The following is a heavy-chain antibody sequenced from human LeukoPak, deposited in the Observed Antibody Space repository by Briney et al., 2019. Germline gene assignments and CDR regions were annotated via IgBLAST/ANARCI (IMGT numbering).Heavy chain of an antibody. D-gene: IGHD4-23*01. V-gene: IGHV3-21*01. CDR3: ASDDYGGFDI. J-gene: IGHJ3*02. CDR2: ISTSSSYI. CDR1: GFTFSSYS. Sequence: GGSLKLSCAASGFTFSSYSMNWVRQAPGKGLEWVSFISTSSSYIYYADSVKGRFTISRDNAKNSLYLQMNSLRAEDTAVYYCASDDYGGFDIWGQGTMVTVSS.